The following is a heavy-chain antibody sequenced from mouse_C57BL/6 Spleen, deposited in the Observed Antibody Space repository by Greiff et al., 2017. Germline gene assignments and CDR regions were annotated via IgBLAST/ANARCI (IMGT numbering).Heavy chain of an antibody. J-gene: IGHJ1*03. CDR1: GYAFSSYW. V-gene: IGHV1-80*01. Sequence: VKLQESGAELVKPGASVKISCKASGYAFSSYWMNWVKQRPGKGLEWIGQIYPGDGDTNYNGKFKGKATLTADKSSSTAYMQRSSLTSEDSAVYFCARRGSRGWYFDVWGTGTTVTVSS. D-gene: IGHD1-1*01. CDR3: ARRGSRGWYFDV. CDR2: IYPGDGDT.